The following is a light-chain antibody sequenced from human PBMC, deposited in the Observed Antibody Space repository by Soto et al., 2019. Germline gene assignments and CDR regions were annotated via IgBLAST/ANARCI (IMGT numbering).Light chain of an antibody. CDR1: SGHSSYA. Sequence: QLVLTQSPSASASLGASVKLTCTLSSGHSSYAIAWHQQQPEKGPRYLMKLNSDGSHSKGDGIPDRFSGSSSGAERYLTISSLQYEDEADYYCQTWGTGIVVFGGVTKLTVL. CDR2: LNSDGSH. CDR3: QTWGTGIVV. V-gene: IGLV4-69*01. J-gene: IGLJ2*01.